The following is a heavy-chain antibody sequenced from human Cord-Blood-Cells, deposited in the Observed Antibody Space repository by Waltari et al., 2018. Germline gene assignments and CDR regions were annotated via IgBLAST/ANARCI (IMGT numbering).Heavy chain of an antibody. CDR3: ARGSPNWGSGIYDY. J-gene: IGHJ4*02. D-gene: IGHD7-27*01. CDR1: GYTFPSHG. CDR2: MNPNSGNT. Sequence: QVQLVQSGAEVKKPGASVKVSCKASGYTFPSHGNHWVRQATGQGLEWMGWMNPNSGNTGYAQKFQGRVTITRNTSISTAYMELSSLRSEDTAVYYCARGSPNWGSGIYDYWGQGTLVTVSS. V-gene: IGHV1-8*03.